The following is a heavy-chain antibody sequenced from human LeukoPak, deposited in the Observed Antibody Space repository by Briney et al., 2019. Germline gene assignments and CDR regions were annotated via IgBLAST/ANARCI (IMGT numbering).Heavy chain of an antibody. CDR2: IFWDDDK. Sequence: SGPTLVKPTQTLTLTCTFSGFSLNTLGAGVALSRQPPGKALEWLALIFWDDDKRYSPSLKSRLTLTKDTSKSQVVLTMTHMDPVDTGTYYCAHTHYYGSGLDHWGQGTLVTVSS. J-gene: IGHJ5*02. CDR1: GFSLNTLGAG. D-gene: IGHD3-10*01. CDR3: AHTHYYGSGLDH. V-gene: IGHV2-5*02.